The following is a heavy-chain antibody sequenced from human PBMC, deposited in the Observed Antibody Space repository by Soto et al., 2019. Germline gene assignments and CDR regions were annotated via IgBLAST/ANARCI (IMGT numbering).Heavy chain of an antibody. J-gene: IGHJ4*02. CDR3: ARGRYGGYPPHYFDY. D-gene: IGHD5-12*01. V-gene: IGHV3-13*04. Sequence: GGSLRLSCAASGFTFSSYDMHWVRQATGKGLEWVSAIGTAGDTYYPGSVKGRFTISRENAKNSLYLQMNSLRARDTAVYYCARGRYGGYPPHYFDYWGQGTLVTVSS. CDR1: GFTFSSYD. CDR2: IGTAGDT.